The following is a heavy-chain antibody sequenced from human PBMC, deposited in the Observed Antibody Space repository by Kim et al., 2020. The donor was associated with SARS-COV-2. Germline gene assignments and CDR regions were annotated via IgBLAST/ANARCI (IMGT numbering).Heavy chain of an antibody. J-gene: IGHJ6*02. D-gene: IGHD3-3*01. CDR3: ARSRFGRITIFGVVIIAAMDV. Sequence: SETLSLTCTVSGGSISSYYWSWIRQPPGKGLEWIGYIYYSGSANYNPSLKSRVTISVDTSNNQFSLRLRSVTAADTAVYYCARSRFGRITIFGVVIIAAMDVWGQGTTVTVSS. CDR1: GGSISSYY. V-gene: IGHV4-59*01. CDR2: IYYSGSA.